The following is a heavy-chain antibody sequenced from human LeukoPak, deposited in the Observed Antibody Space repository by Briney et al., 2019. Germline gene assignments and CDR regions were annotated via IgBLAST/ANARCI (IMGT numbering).Heavy chain of an antibody. D-gene: IGHD3-16*02. J-gene: IGHJ4*02. CDR3: ARDWAITFGGVIVEQFDY. V-gene: IGHV4-39*07. CDR2: MFYRGNT. Sequence: SETLSLTCTVSGGPISSSNYYWGWIRQPPGKGLEWIGSMFYRGNTYYNPSLKSRVTISLDTSKDQFSLKLSSVTAADTAVYYCARDWAITFGGVIVEQFDYWGQGTLVTVSS. CDR1: GGPISSSNYY.